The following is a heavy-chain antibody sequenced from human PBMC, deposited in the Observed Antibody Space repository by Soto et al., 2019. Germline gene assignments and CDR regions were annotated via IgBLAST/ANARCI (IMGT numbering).Heavy chain of an antibody. Sequence: QVQLVQSGTEVKKPGASVKVSCTASGYTFGKYGISWVRQAPGPGLEWVGWISVYDGNTVQAQKFRGRVNMTTDTTTITAYMELGSLKADDTAIYYCSKDGSGASCGFDIWGQGTLVTVSS. CDR3: SKDGSGASCGFDI. J-gene: IGHJ4*02. CDR2: ISVYDGNT. CDR1: GYTFGKYG. V-gene: IGHV1-18*01. D-gene: IGHD2-15*01.